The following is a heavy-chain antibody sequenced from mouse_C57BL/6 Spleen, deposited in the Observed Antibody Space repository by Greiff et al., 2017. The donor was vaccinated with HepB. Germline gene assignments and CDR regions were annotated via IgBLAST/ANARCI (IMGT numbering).Heavy chain of an antibody. D-gene: IGHD1-1*01. CDR3: ARSGVTTVVAEGFAY. Sequence: QVQLKESGPELVKPGASVKISCKASGYAFSSSWMNWVKQRPGKGLEWIGRIYPGDGDTNYNGKFKGKATLTADKSSSTAYMQLSSLTSEDSAVYFCARSGVTTVVAEGFAYWGQGTLVTVSA. CDR2: IYPGDGDT. V-gene: IGHV1-82*01. CDR1: GYAFSSSW. J-gene: IGHJ3*01.